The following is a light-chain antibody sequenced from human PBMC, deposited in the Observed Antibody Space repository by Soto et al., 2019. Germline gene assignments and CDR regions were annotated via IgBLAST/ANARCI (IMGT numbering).Light chain of an antibody. Sequence: EIVLTQSPATLSLSPGERATLSCRASQSVSSYLDWYQQKPGQAPRLLIYDAYNRATGIPPRFSGSGSGTDFTLTISSLEPEDYAVYYCQQRHMWPITFGQGTRLEIK. V-gene: IGKV3-11*01. CDR2: DAY. J-gene: IGKJ5*01. CDR3: QQRHMWPIT. CDR1: QSVSSY.